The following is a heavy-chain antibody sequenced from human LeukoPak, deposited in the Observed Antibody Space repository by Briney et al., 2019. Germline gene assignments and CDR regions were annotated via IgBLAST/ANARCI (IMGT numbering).Heavy chain of an antibody. CDR1: GYTLTELS. Sequence: ASVKVSCKVSGYTLTELSMHWVRQAPGKGLEWMGGFDPEDGETIYAQKFQGRVTMTEDTSTDTAYMELSSLRSEDTAVYYCARDPAMVRYFDYWGQGTLVTVSS. CDR2: FDPEDGET. J-gene: IGHJ4*02. V-gene: IGHV1-24*01. CDR3: ARDPAMVRYFDY. D-gene: IGHD5-18*01.